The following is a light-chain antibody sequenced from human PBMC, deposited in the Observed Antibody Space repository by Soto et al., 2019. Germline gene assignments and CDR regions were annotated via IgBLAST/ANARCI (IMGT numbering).Light chain of an antibody. CDR1: QSVSSY. CDR2: DAY. CDR3: QQRSNWPPIT. J-gene: IGKJ5*01. Sequence: EIVLTQSPATPSLSPGERATLSRRASQSVSSYLAWYQQKPGQAPRLLIYDAYNRATGIPDRFSGSGSGTDFTLTISSLEPEDLAVYYCQQRSNWPPITFGQGTRLEIK. V-gene: IGKV3-11*01.